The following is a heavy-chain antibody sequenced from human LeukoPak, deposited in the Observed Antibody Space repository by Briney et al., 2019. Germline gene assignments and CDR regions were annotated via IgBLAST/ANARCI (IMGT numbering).Heavy chain of an antibody. J-gene: IGHJ6*03. Sequence: SETLSLTCAVSGGSIISGDYYWSWIRQHPGKGLEYIGYIYYTGGTYYSPSLQSRLTMSLDTSKNQFSLKLSSVTAADTAIYYCARAPKQCLAAQFSYYYYYMDVWGKGTTVTVSS. CDR2: IYYTGGT. V-gene: IGHV4-31*11. CDR3: ARAPKQCLAAQFSYYYYYMDV. D-gene: IGHD6-19*01. CDR1: GGSIISGDYY.